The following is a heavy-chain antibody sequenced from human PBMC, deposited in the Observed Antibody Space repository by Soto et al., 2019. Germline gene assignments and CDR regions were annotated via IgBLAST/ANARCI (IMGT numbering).Heavy chain of an antibody. CDR3: ARVNTSLVDHFDF. V-gene: IGHV3-53*01. D-gene: IGHD5-18*01. J-gene: IGHJ4*02. Sequence: PGGSLRLSCVVSGFSVSGSSIFWVRQATGKGLEWVSLMHRGGSTDNADSVKGRFTTSRDKSKNTLYLHMNGLRVEDTAVYYCARVNTSLVDHFDFWGQGTLVTVSS. CDR2: MHRGGST. CDR1: GFSVSGSS.